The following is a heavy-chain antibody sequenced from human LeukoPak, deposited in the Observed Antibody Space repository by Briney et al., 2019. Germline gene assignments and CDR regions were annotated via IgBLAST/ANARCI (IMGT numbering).Heavy chain of an antibody. Sequence: SETLSLTCNVSGGSISSHYWSWIRQPPGKGLEWIGEINHSGSTNYNPSLKSRVTISVDTSKNQFSLKLSPVTAADTAVYYCARLLRMVRGVMSYYYYYYMDVWGKGTTVTISS. D-gene: IGHD3-10*01. J-gene: IGHJ6*03. CDR1: GGSISSHY. CDR3: ARLLRMVRGVMSYYYYYYMDV. V-gene: IGHV4-34*01. CDR2: INHSGST.